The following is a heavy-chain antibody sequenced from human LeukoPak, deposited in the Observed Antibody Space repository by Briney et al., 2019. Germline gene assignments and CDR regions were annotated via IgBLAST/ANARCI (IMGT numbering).Heavy chain of an antibody. J-gene: IGHJ4*02. V-gene: IGHV1-69*05. Sequence: GASVKVSCKASGGTFSSYAISWVRQAPGQGLEWMGRIIPIFGTANYAQKFQSRVTITTDESTSTAYMELSSLRSEDTAVYYCAGGIAAAGTYYFDYWGQGTLVTVSS. D-gene: IGHD6-13*01. CDR3: AGGIAAAGTYYFDY. CDR1: GGTFSSYA. CDR2: IIPIFGTA.